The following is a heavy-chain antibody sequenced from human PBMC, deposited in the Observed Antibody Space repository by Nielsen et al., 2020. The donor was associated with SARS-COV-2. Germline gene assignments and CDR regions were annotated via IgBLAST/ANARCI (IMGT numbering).Heavy chain of an antibody. Sequence: GGSLRLSCSASGFTFSNFGMHWVRQAPGKGLEWVSYIQYDGGDKYYADSVKGRFTISREQSKNTVYLQMDSLRLDDTAVYYCAKVTPGDFGMGVWGQGTTVSVS. J-gene: IGHJ6*02. V-gene: IGHV3-30*02. CDR2: IQYDGGDK. CDR1: GFTFSNFG. D-gene: IGHD3-10*01. CDR3: AKVTPGDFGMGV.